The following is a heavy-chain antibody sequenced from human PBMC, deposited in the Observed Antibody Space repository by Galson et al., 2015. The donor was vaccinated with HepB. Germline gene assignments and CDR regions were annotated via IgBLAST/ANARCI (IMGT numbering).Heavy chain of an antibody. V-gene: IGHV4-39*01. Sequence: SETLSLTCAVHGGSFSSYYWGCIRQSPGKGLEWLGSIYFSGGTYFKPPLKSRVTISVDTSQNPFSLELSSVTAADTAVYYCARHRRYYDSSGYPADYFDYWGQGTLVTVSS. CDR2: IYFSGGT. CDR1: GGSFSSYY. CDR3: ARHRRYYDSSGYPADYFDY. D-gene: IGHD3-22*01. J-gene: IGHJ4*02.